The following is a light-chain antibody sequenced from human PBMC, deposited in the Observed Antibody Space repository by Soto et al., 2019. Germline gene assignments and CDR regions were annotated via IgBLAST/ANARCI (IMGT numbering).Light chain of an antibody. V-gene: IGLV4-69*01. Sequence: QLVLTQSPSASASLGASVKLTCTLSSGHSNYAIAWHQQQPEKGPRFLMKLNSDGRHSKGDVIPDRFSGSSSGAERYLTISTHQSVDDADYYCQTGVTGIHIFGGGTKLTVL. CDR2: LNSDGRH. J-gene: IGLJ2*01. CDR3: QTGVTGIHI. CDR1: SGHSNYA.